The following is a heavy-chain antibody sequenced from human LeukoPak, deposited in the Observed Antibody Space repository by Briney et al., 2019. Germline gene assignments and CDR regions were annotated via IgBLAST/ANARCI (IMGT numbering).Heavy chain of an antibody. CDR3: ARGSSGYYFDY. V-gene: IGHV3-53*01. CDR2: IYSGGST. D-gene: IGHD6-25*01. Sequence: GGSLRLSCAASGFTVSSNYMGWVRQAPGKGLEWVSVIYSGGSTYYADSVKGRFTISRDNSKNTLYLQMNSLRAEDTAVYYCARGSSGYYFDYWGQGTLVTVSS. J-gene: IGHJ4*02. CDR1: GFTVSSNY.